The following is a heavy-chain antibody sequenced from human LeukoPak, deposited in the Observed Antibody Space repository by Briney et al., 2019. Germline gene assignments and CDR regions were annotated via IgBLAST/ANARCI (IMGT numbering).Heavy chain of an antibody. J-gene: IGHJ4*02. CDR1: GFTFSSYW. V-gene: IGHV3-7*01. D-gene: IGHD1-26*01. Sequence: PGGSLRLSCAASGFTFSSYWMSWVRQAPGKGLEWVANIKQDGGEKYYVDSVRGRFTISRDNAKNSLFLQMNSLRAEDTAVYYCTRLGGSYYTYWGQGTLVTVYS. CDR3: TRLGGSYYTY. CDR2: IKQDGGEK.